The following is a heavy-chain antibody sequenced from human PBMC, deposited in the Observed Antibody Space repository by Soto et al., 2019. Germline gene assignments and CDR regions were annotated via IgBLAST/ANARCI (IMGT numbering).Heavy chain of an antibody. J-gene: IGHJ5*02. Sequence: GGSLRLSCAASGFTFSSYSMNWVRQAPGKGLEWVSSISSSSSYIYYADSVKGRFTISRDNAKNSLYLQMNSLRAEDTAVYYCARDPITMVRGVIYGNWFDPWGQGTLVTVSS. V-gene: IGHV3-21*01. CDR1: GFTFSSYS. D-gene: IGHD3-10*01. CDR2: ISSSSSYI. CDR3: ARDPITMVRGVIYGNWFDP.